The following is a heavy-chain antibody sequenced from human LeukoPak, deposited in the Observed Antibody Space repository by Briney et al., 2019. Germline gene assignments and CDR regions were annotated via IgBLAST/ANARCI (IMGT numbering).Heavy chain of an antibody. D-gene: IGHD4/OR15-4a*01. Sequence: PGGSLRLSCAASGFTFDDYAMHWVRHAPGKGLEWVSGISWNSGSIGYADSVKGRFTISRDNAKNSLYLQMNSLRAEDTALYYCAKDTNTRYYYYYGMDVWGQGTTVTVSS. CDR3: AKDTNTRYYYYYGMDV. V-gene: IGHV3-9*01. CDR1: GFTFDDYA. CDR2: ISWNSGSI. J-gene: IGHJ6*02.